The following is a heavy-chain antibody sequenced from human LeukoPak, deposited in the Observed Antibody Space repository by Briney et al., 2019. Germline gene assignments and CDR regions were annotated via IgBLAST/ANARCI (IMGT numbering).Heavy chain of an antibody. Sequence: PSETLSLTCTGSGDSVSTSYWSWIRQPPGKGLEWIGYIYYSGSTNYNPSLRSRVTISVDTSKNQFSLKLSSVTAADAAVYYCARIATYYYDSGEFGYYYYYYMDVWGKGTTVTVSS. CDR1: GDSVSTSY. D-gene: IGHD3-22*01. CDR2: IYYSGST. V-gene: IGHV4-59*02. CDR3: ARIATYYYDSGEFGYYYYYYMDV. J-gene: IGHJ6*03.